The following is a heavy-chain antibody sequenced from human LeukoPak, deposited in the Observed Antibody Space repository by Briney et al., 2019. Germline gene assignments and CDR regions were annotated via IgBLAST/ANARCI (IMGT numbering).Heavy chain of an antibody. D-gene: IGHD3-22*01. J-gene: IGHJ4*02. CDR2: NSWNSGSI. CDR1: GFTCDDYA. Sequence: SGGSLRLSCAASGFTCDDYALHWVRQAPGKGLDLVSSNSWNSGSIGYAASGKGRFTISRDNAKNSLYLQMNSLRAEDTALYYCAMSRHYYDSSGYPADYWGQGTLVTVSS. V-gene: IGHV3-9*01. CDR3: AMSRHYYDSSGYPADY.